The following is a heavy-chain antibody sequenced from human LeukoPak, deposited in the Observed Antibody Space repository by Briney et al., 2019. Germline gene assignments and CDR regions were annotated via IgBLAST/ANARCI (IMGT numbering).Heavy chain of an antibody. CDR3: ARDQGVLRFLEWLPGTGDYYYMDV. J-gene: IGHJ6*03. Sequence: VASVKVSCEASGYTFTGYYMHWVRQAPGQGLEWMGWINPNSGGTNYAQKFQGRVTMTRDTSISTAYMELSRLRSDDTAVYYCARDQGVLRFLEWLPGTGDYYYMDVWGKGTTVTVSS. CDR1: GYTFTGYY. D-gene: IGHD3-3*01. CDR2: INPNSGGT. V-gene: IGHV1-2*02.